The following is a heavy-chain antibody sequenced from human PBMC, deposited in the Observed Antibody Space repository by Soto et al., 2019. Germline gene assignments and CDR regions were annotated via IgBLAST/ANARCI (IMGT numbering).Heavy chain of an antibody. CDR2: ISGDATTT. CDR3: ASDPYYYASGF. D-gene: IGHD3-10*01. J-gene: IGHJ4*02. Sequence: LRLSCAASGFRFSDHYMTWIRQAPGKGLEWVSKISGDATTTYYADSVKGRFTVSRDNAKNSGYLQMNSLRAEDTAVYYCASDPYYYASGFWGQGTLVTVSS. CDR1: GFRFSDHY. V-gene: IGHV3-11*01.